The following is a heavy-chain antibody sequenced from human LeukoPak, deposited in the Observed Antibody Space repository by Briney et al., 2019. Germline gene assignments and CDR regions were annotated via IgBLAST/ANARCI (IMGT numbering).Heavy chain of an antibody. CDR3: AFGGYDILTGYLDAFDI. V-gene: IGHV1-69*06. CDR2: IIPIFGTA. J-gene: IGHJ3*02. CDR1: GGTFSSYA. D-gene: IGHD3-9*01. Sequence: GASVKVSCKASGGTFSSYAISWVRQAPGQGLEWMGGIIPIFGTANYAQKFQGRVTITADKSTSTVCMELSSLRSEDTAVYYCAFGGYDILTGYLDAFDIWGQGTMVTVSS.